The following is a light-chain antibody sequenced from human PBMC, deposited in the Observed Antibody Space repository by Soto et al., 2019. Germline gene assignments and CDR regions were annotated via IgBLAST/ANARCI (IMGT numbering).Light chain of an antibody. CDR2: DAS. V-gene: IGKV1-33*01. CDR1: QDISNY. Sequence: DIQMTQSPSSLSASVGDRVTITCQASQDISNYLNWYQQKPGKAPKLLIYDASNLETGVPSRFSGSGSGTDFTFTISSLQPEDIATYYCQKYDNLPLFNFGPGTKVDIK. CDR3: QKYDNLPLFN. J-gene: IGKJ3*01.